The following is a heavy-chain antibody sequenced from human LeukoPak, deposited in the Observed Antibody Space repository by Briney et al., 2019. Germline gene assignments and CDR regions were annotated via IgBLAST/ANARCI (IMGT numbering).Heavy chain of an antibody. D-gene: IGHD2-2*01. CDR3: ARVGYCSSTSCYGNWFDP. V-gene: IGHV1-2*02. Sequence: ASVKVSCKASGYTFTGYYMHWVRQAPGQGLEWMGWINPNSGGTNYAQKFQGRVTMTRDTSISTAYMELSRLRSDDTAVYYCARVGYCSSTSCYGNWFDPWGQGTLVTVSS. CDR2: INPNSGGT. J-gene: IGHJ5*02. CDR1: GYTFTGYY.